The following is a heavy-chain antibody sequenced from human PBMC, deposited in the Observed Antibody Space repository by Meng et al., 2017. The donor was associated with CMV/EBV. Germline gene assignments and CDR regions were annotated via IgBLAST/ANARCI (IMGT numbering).Heavy chain of an antibody. CDR2: ISSSSSYI. Sequence: GESLKISCAASGFTFSSYSMNWVRQAPGKGLEWVSSISSSSSYIYYADSVKGRFTISRDNAKNSLHLQMNSLRAEDTAVYYCARAPGSYYDYWGQGTLVTVSS. D-gene: IGHD1-26*01. V-gene: IGHV3-21*01. J-gene: IGHJ4*02. CDR1: GFTFSSYS. CDR3: ARAPGSYYDY.